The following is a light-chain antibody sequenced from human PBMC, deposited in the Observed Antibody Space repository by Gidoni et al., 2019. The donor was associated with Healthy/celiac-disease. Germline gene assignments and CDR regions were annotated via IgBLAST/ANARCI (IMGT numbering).Light chain of an antibody. J-gene: IGLJ2*01. CDR3: QAWDSSTVV. CDR1: KLGDKY. Sequence: SYELTQPPSVSVSPGQTASITCSGDKLGDKYACWYQQKPGQSPVLVIYQDSKRPSGIPERFFCSHPWNTGPLTISGTQAMDEADYYCQAWDSSTVVFGGGTKLTVL. V-gene: IGLV3-1*01. CDR2: QDS.